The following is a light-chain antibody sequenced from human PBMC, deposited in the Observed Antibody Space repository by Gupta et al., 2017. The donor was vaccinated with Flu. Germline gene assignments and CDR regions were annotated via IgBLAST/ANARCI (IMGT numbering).Light chain of an antibody. CDR1: QSLVYWDLNTQ. V-gene: IGKV2-30*01. CDR3: MKGTHSWT. Sequence: CRSSQSLVYWDLNTQWNWFKTSPGQSPRRIIYAASNRDSGVPDRFSFSGSGTDLTLKIIMVEAAEVGVYYCMKGTHSWTLGQGTKLEI. J-gene: IGKJ2*02. CDR2: AAS.